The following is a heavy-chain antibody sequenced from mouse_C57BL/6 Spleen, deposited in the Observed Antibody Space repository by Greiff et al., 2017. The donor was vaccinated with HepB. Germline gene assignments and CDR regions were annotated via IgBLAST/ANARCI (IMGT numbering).Heavy chain of an antibody. CDR1: GYSFSSYW. V-gene: IGHV1-80*01. CDR3: ARRMVTTTRSHYFDY. J-gene: IGHJ2*01. CDR2: IYPGDGDT. D-gene: IGHD2-2*01. Sequence: QVQLKESGAELVKPGASVKISCKASGYSFSSYWMNWVKQRPGKGLEWIGQIYPGDGDTNYNGKFKGKATLTADKSSSTAYMQLSSLTSEDSAVYFCARRMVTTTRSHYFDYWGQGTTLTVSS.